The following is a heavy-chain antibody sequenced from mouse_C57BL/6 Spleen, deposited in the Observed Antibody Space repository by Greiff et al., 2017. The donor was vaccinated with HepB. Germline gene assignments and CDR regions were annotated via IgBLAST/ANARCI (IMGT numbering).Heavy chain of an antibody. D-gene: IGHD1-1*01. J-gene: IGHJ2*01. CDR1: GYTFTSYW. Sequence: QVQLQQPGAELVRPGSSVKLSCKASGYTFTSYWMHWVKQRPIQGLEWIGNIDPSDSETHYNQKFKDKATLTVDKSSSTAYMQLSSLTSEDSAVYYCARLDYGSSIDYWGQGTTLTVSS. CDR3: ARLDYGSSIDY. V-gene: IGHV1-52*01. CDR2: IDPSDSET.